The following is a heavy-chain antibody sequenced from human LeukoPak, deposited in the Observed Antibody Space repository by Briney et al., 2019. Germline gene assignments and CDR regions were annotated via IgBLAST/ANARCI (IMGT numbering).Heavy chain of an antibody. CDR1: GGTFSSYA. J-gene: IGHJ4*02. CDR3: ARATEFSIFDY. Sequence: GASVKVSCKASGGTFSSYAISWVRQAPGQGLEWMGWISAYNGNTNYAQKLQGRVTMTTDTSTSTAYMELRSLRSDDTAVYYCARATEFSIFDYWGQGTLVTVSS. D-gene: IGHD2/OR15-2a*01. CDR2: ISAYNGNT. V-gene: IGHV1-18*01.